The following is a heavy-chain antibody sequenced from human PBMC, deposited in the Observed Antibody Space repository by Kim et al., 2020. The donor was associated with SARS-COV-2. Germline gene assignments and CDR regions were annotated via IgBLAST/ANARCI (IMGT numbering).Heavy chain of an antibody. Sequence: GGSLRLSCAASGFTFSSYSMNWVRQAPGKGLEWVSSISSSSSYIYYADSVKGRFTISRDNAKNSLYLQMNSLRAEDTAVYYCARDQRSIAVAAPPVEWGQVSLVPVSS. J-gene: IGHJ4*02. CDR1: GFTFSSYS. D-gene: IGHD6-19*01. CDR3: ARDQRSIAVAAPPVE. V-gene: IGHV3-21*01. CDR2: ISSSSSYI.